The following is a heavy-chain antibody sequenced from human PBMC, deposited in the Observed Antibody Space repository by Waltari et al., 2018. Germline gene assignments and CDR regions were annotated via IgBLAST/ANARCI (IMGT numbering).Heavy chain of an antibody. CDR3: AGEQQSLYGMDV. CDR1: GFTFSDYY. Sequence: QVQLVESGGGLVKPGGSLRLSCAASGFTFSDYYMSWIRQAPGKGLEVVSYISSSGSTIYYADAVKGRCTIARDNAKNSLYLQMNSLRAEDTAVYYCAGEQQSLYGMDVWGQGTTVTVSS. CDR2: ISSSGSTI. V-gene: IGHV3-11*01. J-gene: IGHJ6*02. D-gene: IGHD6-13*01.